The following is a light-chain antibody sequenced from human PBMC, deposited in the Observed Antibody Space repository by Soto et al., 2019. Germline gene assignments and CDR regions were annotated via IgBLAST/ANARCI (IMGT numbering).Light chain of an antibody. Sequence: EIVMTQSPATLSLSLGERATLSCRASQSVGSSLAWYQHKPGQAPRLLIYGASARATGIPARFSGSGSGTEFTLTISSLQSEDFAVYYCQQYNNWPETFGQGTKVDIK. CDR1: QSVGSS. CDR3: QQYNNWPET. V-gene: IGKV3-15*01. J-gene: IGKJ1*01. CDR2: GAS.